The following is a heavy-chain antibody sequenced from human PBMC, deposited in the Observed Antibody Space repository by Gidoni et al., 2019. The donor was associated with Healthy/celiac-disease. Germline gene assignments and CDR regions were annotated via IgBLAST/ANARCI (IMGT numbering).Heavy chain of an antibody. CDR1: GSTFPGYY. D-gene: IGHD6-19*01. V-gene: IGHV1-2*04. CDR2: INPNSGGT. CDR3: ARELRQWLVPQGGFDY. Sequence: QVQLVQSGAEVKKPGASVKVSCTASGSTFPGYYMHWVRQAPGQGLEWMGWINPNSGGTNYAQKFQGWVTMTRDTSISTAYMELSRLRSDDTAVYYCARELRQWLVPQGGFDYWGQGTLVTVSS. J-gene: IGHJ4*02.